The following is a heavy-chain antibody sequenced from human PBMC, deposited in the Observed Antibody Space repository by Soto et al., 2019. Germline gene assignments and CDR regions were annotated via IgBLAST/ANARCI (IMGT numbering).Heavy chain of an antibody. Sequence: EEQLLESGGGLVQPGGSLRVSCAASGFTFSIYAIRWVRQAPGKGLEWVSVINPGGDVTYYADSVKGRFTISRDNSKNTVYLQMNNLRADDTAVYYCAKPGIAASYSYYMDVWGKGTTVTVSS. CDR2: INPGGDVT. CDR1: GFTFSIYA. J-gene: IGHJ6*03. D-gene: IGHD2-15*01. CDR3: AKPGIAASYSYYMDV. V-gene: IGHV3-23*03.